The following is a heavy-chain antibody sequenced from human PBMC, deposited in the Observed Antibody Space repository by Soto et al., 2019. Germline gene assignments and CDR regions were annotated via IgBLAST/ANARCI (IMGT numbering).Heavy chain of an antibody. CDR1: GGSISSYY. V-gene: IGHV4-59*01. Sequence: SETLSLTCTVSGGSISSYYWSWIRQPPGKGLEWIGYIYYSGSTNYNPSLKSRVTISVDTSKNQFSLKLSSVTAADTAVYYCAREVLGAFDYWDQGTLVTVSS. CDR2: IYYSGST. J-gene: IGHJ4*02. CDR3: AREVLGAFDY.